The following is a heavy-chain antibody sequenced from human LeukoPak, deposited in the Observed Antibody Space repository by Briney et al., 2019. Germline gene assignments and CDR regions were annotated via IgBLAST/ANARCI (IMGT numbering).Heavy chain of an antibody. CDR1: GDSISSSSSY. J-gene: IGHJ4*02. D-gene: IGHD4-17*01. Sequence: SETLSLTCTVSGDSISSSSSYWGWIRQPPGKGLEWIGSIYYSGSTYYNPSLKSRVTISVDTSKNQFSLKLSSVTAADTAVYYCARVVHDYGAPDGYFDYWGQGTLVTVSS. V-gene: IGHV4-39*07. CDR3: ARVVHDYGAPDGYFDY. CDR2: IYYSGST.